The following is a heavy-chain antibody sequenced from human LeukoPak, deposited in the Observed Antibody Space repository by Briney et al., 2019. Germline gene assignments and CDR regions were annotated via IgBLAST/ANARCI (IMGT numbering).Heavy chain of an antibody. D-gene: IGHD3-3*01. CDR3: ARTRITIFGVDPGAHWYFDL. CDR1: GGSISSYY. V-gene: IGHV2-70*11. Sequence: TLSLTCTVSGGSISSYYWSWIRQPPGKALEWLARIDWDDDKYYSTSLKTRLTISKDTSKNQVVLTMTNMDPVDTATYYCARTRITIFGVDPGAHWYFDLWGRGTLVTVSS. J-gene: IGHJ2*01. CDR2: IDWDDDK.